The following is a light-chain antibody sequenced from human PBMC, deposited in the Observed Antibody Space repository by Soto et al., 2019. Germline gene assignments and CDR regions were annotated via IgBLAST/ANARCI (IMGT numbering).Light chain of an antibody. CDR3: MQALQSSFT. V-gene: IGKV2-28*01. CDR1: QSLLHRNGNSY. J-gene: IGKJ3*01. CDR2: LAS. Sequence: DIVMTQSPLSLSVTPGEAASISCRCSQSLLHRNGNSYLDWYLQRPGQSPQLLISLASNRASGVPDRFSGSGSGTDFTLHISRVEAEDVGVYYCMQALQSSFTFGAGTKVDL.